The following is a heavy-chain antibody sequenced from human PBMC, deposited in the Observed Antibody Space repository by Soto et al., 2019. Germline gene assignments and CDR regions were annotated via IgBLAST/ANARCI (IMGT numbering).Heavy chain of an antibody. CDR1: GFTFSSYA. J-gene: IGHJ5*02. D-gene: IGHD5-12*01. V-gene: IGHV3-23*01. CDR2: ISGSGGST. CDR3: AKGFRWLQLYNWFDP. Sequence: EVQLLESGGGLVQPGGSLRLSCAASGFTFSSYAMSWVRQAPGKGLEWVSAISGSGGSTYYADSVKGRFTISRDNSKNTLYLQMNRLRAEDTAVYYCAKGFRWLQLYNWFDPWGQGTLVTVSS.